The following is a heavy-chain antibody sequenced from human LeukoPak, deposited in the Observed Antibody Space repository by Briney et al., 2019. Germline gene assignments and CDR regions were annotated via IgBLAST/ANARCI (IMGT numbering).Heavy chain of an antibody. D-gene: IGHD2-15*01. J-gene: IGHJ4*02. CDR1: GGSISSYY. CDR3: ARGALSGGSSRYFDY. Sequence: KPSETLSLTCTVSGGSISSYYWSWIRQPAGKGLEWIGRIHTSGSTNYNPSLKSRVTMSVDTSKNQFSLKLSSVTAADTAVYYCARGALSGGSSRYFDYWGQGTLVTVSS. V-gene: IGHV4-4*07. CDR2: IHTSGST.